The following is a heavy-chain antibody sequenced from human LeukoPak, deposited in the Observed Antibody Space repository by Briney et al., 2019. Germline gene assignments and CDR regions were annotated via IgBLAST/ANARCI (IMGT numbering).Heavy chain of an antibody. D-gene: IGHD1-1*01. J-gene: IGHJ5*02. CDR2: IYSSGST. V-gene: IGHV3-53*01. Sequence: PGGSLRLSCAASGFSVSSNSMSWVRQAPGKGLEWVSIIYSSGSTYYADSVKGRFTISRDNSKNTLYLQMNSLRDEDTAVYYCARDQGTSTTAPKRKGRFDPWGQGTLVTVSS. CDR3: ARDQGTSTTAPKRKGRFDP. CDR1: GFSVSSNS.